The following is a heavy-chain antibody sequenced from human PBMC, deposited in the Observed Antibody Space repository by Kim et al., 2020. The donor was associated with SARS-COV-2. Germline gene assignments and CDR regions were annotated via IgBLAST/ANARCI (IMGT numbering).Heavy chain of an antibody. D-gene: IGHD6-19*01. Sequence: LKSRVTISVDTSKNQFALKRSSVTAADTAVYYCAREGWQWLVRYYYGMDVWGQGTTVTVSS. CDR3: AREGWQWLVRYYYGMDV. J-gene: IGHJ6*02. V-gene: IGHV4-34*01.